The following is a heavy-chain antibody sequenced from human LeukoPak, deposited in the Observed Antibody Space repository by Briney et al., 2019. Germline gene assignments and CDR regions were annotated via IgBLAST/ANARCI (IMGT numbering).Heavy chain of an antibody. J-gene: IGHJ4*02. Sequence: SVTVSCTASGGTFSSYAISWVRQAPGQGLEWMGGIIPIFGTANYAQKFQGRVTITADESTSTAYMELSSLRSEDTAVYYCARSTSYYDFWSGKSTDYYFDYWGQGTLVTVSS. CDR2: IIPIFGTA. CDR3: ARSTSYYDFWSGKSTDYYFDY. D-gene: IGHD3-3*01. CDR1: GGTFSSYA. V-gene: IGHV1-69*13.